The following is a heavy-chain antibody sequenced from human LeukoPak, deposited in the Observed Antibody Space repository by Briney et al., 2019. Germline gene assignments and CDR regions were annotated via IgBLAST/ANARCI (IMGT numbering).Heavy chain of an antibody. CDR1: GFTSSSYG. V-gene: IGHV3-33*01. CDR2: TWYDGRNN. D-gene: IGHD2-21*01. J-gene: IGHJ6*01. Sequence: GRSLRLSCAASGFTSSSYGMHWVRHAPGKGLEWVAVTWYDGRNNYYAASVKGRFTISRDDSKTTVYLLMNSLRAEDTAVYYCAREVAPLYFHYGMDVWGEGTAVTVPS. CDR3: AREVAPLYFHYGMDV.